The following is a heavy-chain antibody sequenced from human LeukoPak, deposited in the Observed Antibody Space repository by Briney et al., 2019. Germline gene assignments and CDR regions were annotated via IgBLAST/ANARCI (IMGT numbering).Heavy chain of an antibody. V-gene: IGHV4-34*01. CDR2: INHSGST. Sequence: SETLSLTCAVYGGSFSGYYWSWIRQPPGKGLEWIGEINHSGSTNYNPSLKSRVTISVDTSKNQFSLKLSSVTAADTAVYYCARIKGGRYYYYYGMDVWGQGTTVTVSS. CDR3: ARIKGGRYYYYYGMDV. J-gene: IGHJ6*02. CDR1: GGSFSGYY. D-gene: IGHD3-16*01.